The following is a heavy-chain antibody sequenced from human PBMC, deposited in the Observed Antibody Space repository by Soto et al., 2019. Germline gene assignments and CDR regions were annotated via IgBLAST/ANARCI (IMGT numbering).Heavy chain of an antibody. CDR2: ISYDGSNK. J-gene: IGHJ4*02. CDR3: ARVPYSSSWSYYFDY. V-gene: IGHV3-30-3*01. D-gene: IGHD6-13*01. Sequence: QVQLVESGGGVVQPGRSLRLSCAASGFTFSSYAMHWVRQAPGKGLEWVAVISYDGSNKYYADSVKGRFTISRDNSKNTLYLQMNSLRAEDTAVYYCARVPYSSSWSYYFDYWGQGTLVTVSS. CDR1: GFTFSSYA.